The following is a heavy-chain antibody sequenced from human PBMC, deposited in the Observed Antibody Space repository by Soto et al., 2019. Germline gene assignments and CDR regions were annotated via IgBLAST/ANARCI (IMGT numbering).Heavy chain of an antibody. J-gene: IGHJ4*02. D-gene: IGHD5-12*01. V-gene: IGHV4-31*03. CDR1: GGSISSGGYY. Sequence: QVQLQESGPGLVKPSQTLSLTCTVSGGSISSGGYYWSWIRRHPGKGRGGIGYIYYSGSTYYNPSLKSRVTISVDTSKNQFSLKLSSVTAADTAVYYCARESGGYSGYDSPFFDYWGQGTLVTVSS. CDR2: IYYSGST. CDR3: ARESGGYSGYDSPFFDY.